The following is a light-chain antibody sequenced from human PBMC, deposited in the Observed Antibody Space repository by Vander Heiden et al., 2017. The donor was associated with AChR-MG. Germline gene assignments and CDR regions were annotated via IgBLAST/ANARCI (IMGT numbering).Light chain of an antibody. CDR1: SSNIGAGYD. CDR3: QSYDSSLSGSWV. Sequence: SGLSQPPPGSGAPGRGVTISCTGSSSNIGAGYDVHWYQQLPGTAPKLLIYGNSNRPSGVPDRFSGSKSGTSASLAITGLQAEDEADYYCQSYDSSLSGSWVFGGGTKLTVL. V-gene: IGLV1-40*01. CDR2: GNS. J-gene: IGLJ3*02.